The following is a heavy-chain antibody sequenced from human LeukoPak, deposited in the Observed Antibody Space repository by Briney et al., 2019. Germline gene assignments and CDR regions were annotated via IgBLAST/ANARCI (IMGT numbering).Heavy chain of an antibody. CDR2: IIPILGIA. V-gene: IGHV1-69*04. Sequence: SVKVSCKASGGTFSSYAISWVRQAPGQGLEWMGRIIPILGIANYAQKFQGRVTITADESTSTAYMELSSLRSEDTAVYYCARVRENSSGYFNDYWGQGTLVTVSS. CDR3: ARVRENSSGYFNDY. D-gene: IGHD3-22*01. CDR1: GGTFSSYA. J-gene: IGHJ4*02.